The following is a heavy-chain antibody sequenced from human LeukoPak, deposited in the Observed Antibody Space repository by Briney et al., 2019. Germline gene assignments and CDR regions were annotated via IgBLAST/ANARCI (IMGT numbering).Heavy chain of an antibody. J-gene: IGHJ6*02. D-gene: IGHD3-9*01. CDR3: ARDLQYYDILTGYFKSYYYYGMDV. V-gene: IGHV3-30*04. CDR2: ISYDGSNK. Sequence: GRSLRLSCAASGFTFSSYAMHWVRQAPGKGLEWVAVISYDGSNKYYADSVKGRFTISRDNSKNTLYLQMNSLRAEDTAVYYCARDLQYYDILTGYFKSYYYYGMDVWGQGTTVTVSS. CDR1: GFTFSSYA.